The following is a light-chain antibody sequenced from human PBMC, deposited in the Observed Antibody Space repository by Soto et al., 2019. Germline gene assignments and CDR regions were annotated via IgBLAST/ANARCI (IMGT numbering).Light chain of an antibody. J-gene: IGKJ2*01. CDR1: QSISSW. Sequence: DIQMTQSPSTLSASVGDRVTITCRASQSISSWLAWYQQKPRKAPNLLIYKASSLESGVPSRFSGGGPGSESTLTISSLQPNDFATYYCQHYNSYPYTFGQGTKLEIK. V-gene: IGKV1-5*03. CDR3: QHYNSYPYT. CDR2: KAS.